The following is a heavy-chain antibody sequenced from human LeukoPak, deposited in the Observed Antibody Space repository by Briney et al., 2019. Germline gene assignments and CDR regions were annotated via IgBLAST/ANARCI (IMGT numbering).Heavy chain of an antibody. CDR2: ISGSGGST. J-gene: IGHJ4*02. CDR1: GFTSSSYA. V-gene: IGHV3-23*01. CDR3: AKDTGHYYDSSGYYPDY. Sequence: PGGSLRLSCAASGFTSSSYAMSWVRQAPGKGLEWVSAISGSGGSTYYADSVKGRFTISRDNSKNTLYLQMNSLRAEDTAVCYCAKDTGHYYDSSGYYPDYWGQGTLVTVSS. D-gene: IGHD3-22*01.